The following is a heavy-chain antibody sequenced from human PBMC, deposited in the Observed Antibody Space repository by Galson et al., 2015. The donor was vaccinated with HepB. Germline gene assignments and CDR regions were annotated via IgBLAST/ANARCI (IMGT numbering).Heavy chain of an antibody. D-gene: IGHD3-22*01. CDR1: GFTFSSYA. Sequence: SLRLSCAASGFTFSSYAMSWVRQAPGKGLEWVSAISGSGGSTYYADSVKGRFTISRDNTKNTLYLQMNSLRAEDTAVYYCAKAYYYDSSGYYPVDYWGQGTLVTVSS. CDR2: ISGSGGST. J-gene: IGHJ4*02. CDR3: AKAYYYDSSGYYPVDY. V-gene: IGHV3-23*01.